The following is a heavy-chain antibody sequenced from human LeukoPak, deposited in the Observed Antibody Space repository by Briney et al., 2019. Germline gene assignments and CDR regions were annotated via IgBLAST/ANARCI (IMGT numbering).Heavy chain of an antibody. J-gene: IGHJ2*01. V-gene: IGHV1-46*03. Sequence: ASVKVSCKASGYTFTSYYMHWVRQAPGQGLEWMGIINPSGGSTSYAQKFQGRVTMTRDTSTSTVYMELSSLRSEDTAVYYCARAYSGYDWRRGIDYWGRGTLVTVSS. CDR2: INPSGGST. CDR1: GYTFTSYY. CDR3: ARAYSGYDWRRGIDY. D-gene: IGHD5-12*01.